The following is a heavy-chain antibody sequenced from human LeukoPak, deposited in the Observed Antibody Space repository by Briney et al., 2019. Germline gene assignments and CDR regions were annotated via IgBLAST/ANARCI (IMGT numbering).Heavy chain of an antibody. J-gene: IGHJ3*01. V-gene: IGHV5-51*01. CDR1: GYSFTNYW. Sequence: GESLKISCQGPGYSFTNYWCGWVRQMPEKGREWMGIIFPGEFDTTYSTSFRGQVTISANKSISTAYFQWSILKATNTPIYYCESFYSGSFDDYSVWGKGIMVSVSS. CDR2: IFPGEFDT. D-gene: IGHD1-26*01. CDR3: ESFYSGSFDDYSV.